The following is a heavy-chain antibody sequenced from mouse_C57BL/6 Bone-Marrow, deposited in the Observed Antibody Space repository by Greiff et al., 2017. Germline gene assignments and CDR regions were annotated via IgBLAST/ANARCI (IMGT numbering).Heavy chain of an antibody. V-gene: IGHV1-26*01. CDR1: GYTFTDYY. CDR3: ARGTVGV. Sequence: EVQLQQSGPELVKPGASVKISCKASGYTFTDYYMNWVKQSHGKSLEWIGDINPNNGGTSYNQKFKGKAPLTVDKSSSTAYMELRSLTSEDSAVYYCARGTVGVWGTGTTVTVSS. J-gene: IGHJ1*03. CDR2: INPNNGGT. D-gene: IGHD1-1*01.